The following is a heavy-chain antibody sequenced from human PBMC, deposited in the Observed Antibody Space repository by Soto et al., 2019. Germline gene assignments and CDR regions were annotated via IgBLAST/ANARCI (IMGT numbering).Heavy chain of an antibody. V-gene: IGHV1-46*01. CDR3: ARGGHVVVVTAALDY. D-gene: IGHD2-21*02. J-gene: IGHJ4*02. CDR1: GDTFTNYY. Sequence: QVQLMQSGAEVKKPGASVKVSCKASGDTFTNYYIHWVRQAPGQGLEWMVTVNPSGGHTTYAQHFLGRRTMTRDTCPSTRYMELTSLTSDDTAVYYCARGGHVVVVTAALDYWGQGTLVTVSS. CDR2: VNPSGGHT.